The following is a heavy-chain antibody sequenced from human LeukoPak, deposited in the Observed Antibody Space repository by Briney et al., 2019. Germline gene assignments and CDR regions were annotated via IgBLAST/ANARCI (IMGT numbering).Heavy chain of an antibody. CDR2: IYYSGST. J-gene: IGHJ3*02. CDR3: ARERRDGFDI. V-gene: IGHV4-59*12. Sequence: PSETLSLTCTVSGGSISSYYWSWIRQPPGKGLEWIGYIYYSGSTNYNPSLKSRVTISVDTSKNHLSLHLTSVTPEDTAVYYCARERRDGFDIWGQGTVVTVSS. CDR1: GGSISSYY.